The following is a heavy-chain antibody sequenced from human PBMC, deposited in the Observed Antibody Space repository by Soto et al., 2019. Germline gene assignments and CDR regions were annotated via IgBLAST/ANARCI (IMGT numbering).Heavy chain of an antibody. CDR2: ISSNSATI. CDR3: VKDMNWGGMTTIHYFDS. CDR1: GFIADDYA. J-gene: IGHJ4*02. D-gene: IGHD4-17*01. V-gene: IGHV3-9*02. Sequence: ESGGGLVQPGRSLRLSCVASGFIADDYAMHWVRQAPGKGLEWVSGISSNSATINYADSVKGRFTISRDNAKNSLFLQMNSLRPEDTAFYYCVKDMNWGGMTTIHYFDSWGQGTLVTVSS.